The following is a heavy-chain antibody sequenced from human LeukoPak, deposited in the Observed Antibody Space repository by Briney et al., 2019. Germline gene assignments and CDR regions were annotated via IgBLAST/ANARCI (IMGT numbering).Heavy chain of an antibody. CDR1: GFTFSTYA. CDR2: LSGSGSSA. Sequence: GGTLRLSCAASGFTFSTYAMSWVRQAPGKGLEWVSGLSGSGSSAYYADSVKGRFTISRDNSKNTLYLQMNSLRPEDTAVYYCAKNNYETDYWGQGTLVTVSS. J-gene: IGHJ4*02. D-gene: IGHD3-22*01. V-gene: IGHV3-23*01. CDR3: AKNNYETDY.